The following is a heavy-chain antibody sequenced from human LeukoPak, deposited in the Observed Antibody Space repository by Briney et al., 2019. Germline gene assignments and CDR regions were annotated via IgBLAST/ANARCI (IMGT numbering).Heavy chain of an antibody. V-gene: IGHV1-46*01. Sequence: WASVTVSCKASGYTFTSYYMHWVRQAPGQGLEWMGIINPSGGSTSYAQKFQGRVTMTRDTSTSTVYMELSSLRSEDTAVYYCARKEPAPYFDYWGQGTLVTVSS. D-gene: IGHD1-26*01. CDR2: INPSGGST. CDR1: GYTFTSYY. J-gene: IGHJ4*02. CDR3: ARKEPAPYFDY.